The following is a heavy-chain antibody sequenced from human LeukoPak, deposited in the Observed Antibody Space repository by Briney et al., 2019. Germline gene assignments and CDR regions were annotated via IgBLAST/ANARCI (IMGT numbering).Heavy chain of an antibody. J-gene: IGHJ3*02. CDR1: GYTLTELS. V-gene: IGHV1-24*01. D-gene: IGHD3-22*01. CDR3: TRTYYYDSSGYYYGRDAFDI. Sequence: ASVKVSCKVSGYTLTELSLHWVRQAPGKGLEWMGRFDPEDGETIYARKFQGRVTMTRDTSTSTVYMELSSLRSEDTAVYYCTRTYYYDSSGYYYGRDAFDIWGQGTMATVSS. CDR2: FDPEDGET.